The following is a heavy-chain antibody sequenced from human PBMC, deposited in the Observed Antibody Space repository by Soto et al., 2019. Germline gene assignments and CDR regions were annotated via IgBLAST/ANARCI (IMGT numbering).Heavy chain of an antibody. Sequence: EVQLVESGGGLVKPGGSLRLSCAASGFTFSSYGMNWVRQAPGKGLEWVSSISSSSSYIYYVDSVKGRFTISRDNAKNTLYLQMNSLRAEDTAVYYWARDGGRRGGGYFDLWGRGTLVTVSS. V-gene: IGHV3-21*01. CDR2: ISSSSSYI. D-gene: IGHD3-16*01. J-gene: IGHJ2*01. CDR1: GFTFSSYG. CDR3: ARDGGRRGGGYFDL.